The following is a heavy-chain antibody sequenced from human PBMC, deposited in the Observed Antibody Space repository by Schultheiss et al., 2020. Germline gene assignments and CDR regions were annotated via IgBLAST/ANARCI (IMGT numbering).Heavy chain of an antibody. CDR2: ISSSGSTI. Sequence: GGSLRLSCAASGFTFSSYSMNWVRQAPGKGLEWVSSISSSGSTIYYADSVKGRFTISRDNAKNSLYLQMNSLRAEDTAVYYCARDGAMQNTFDIWGQGTMVTVSS. V-gene: IGHV3-48*04. J-gene: IGHJ3*02. CDR3: ARDGAMQNTFDI. D-gene: IGHD3-16*01. CDR1: GFTFSSYS.